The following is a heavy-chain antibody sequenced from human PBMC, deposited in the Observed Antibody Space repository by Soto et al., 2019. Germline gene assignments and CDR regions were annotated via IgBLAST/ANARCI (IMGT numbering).Heavy chain of an antibody. V-gene: IGHV3-30*18. CDR1: GFTFSSYG. J-gene: IGHJ4*02. CDR2: ISYDGMNK. D-gene: IGHD2-2*01. Sequence: GGSLRLSCAASGFTFSSYGMHWVRQAPGKGLEWLAVISYDGMNKYYAASVKGRFSISRDNSKNTLYLQMDSLRAEDTALYYCAKAYAVPAATAALDYWGQGTLVTVSS. CDR3: AKAYAVPAATAALDY.